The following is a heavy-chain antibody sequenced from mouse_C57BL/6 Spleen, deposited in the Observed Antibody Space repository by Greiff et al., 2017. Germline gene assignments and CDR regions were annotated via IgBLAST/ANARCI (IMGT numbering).Heavy chain of an antibody. CDR3: ARGALIDDGNYVAAMDY. CDR1: GYTFTDYY. Sequence: QVQLQQSGAELVRPGASVKLSCKASGYTFTDYYINWVKQRPGQGLEWIARIYPGSGNTYYNEKFKGKATLTAEKSSSTAYMQLSSLTSEDSAVYFCARGALIDDGNYVAAMDYWGQGTSVTVSS. V-gene: IGHV1-76*01. D-gene: IGHD2-1*01. CDR2: IYPGSGNT. J-gene: IGHJ4*01.